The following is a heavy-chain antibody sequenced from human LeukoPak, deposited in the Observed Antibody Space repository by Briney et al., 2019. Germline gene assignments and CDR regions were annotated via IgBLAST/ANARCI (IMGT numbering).Heavy chain of an antibody. CDR3: ARSPPRRGTFDY. CDR2: IYYSGST. Sequence: SETLSLTCTVSGGSISSSSYYWGWIRQPPGKGLEWIGSIYYSGSTYYNPSLKSRVTISVDTSKNQFSLKLSSVTAADTAVYYCARSPPRRGTFDYWGQGTLVTVSS. V-gene: IGHV4-39*01. CDR1: GGSISSSSYY. J-gene: IGHJ4*02. D-gene: IGHD1-14*01.